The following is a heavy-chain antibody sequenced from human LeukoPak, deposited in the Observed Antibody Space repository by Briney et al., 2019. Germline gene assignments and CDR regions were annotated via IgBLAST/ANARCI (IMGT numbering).Heavy chain of an antibody. Sequence: GGSLRLSCSASGFTFNTYAMNWVRQAPGKGLEWVSGISASGHGTYYADSARGRFTISRANSENTLYLQMNNLRPEDTAVYYCAKDRPNLEWLLEIWGQGTLVSVSS. V-gene: IGHV3-23*01. J-gene: IGHJ4*02. D-gene: IGHD3-3*01. CDR3: AKDRPNLEWLLEI. CDR1: GFTFNTYA. CDR2: ISASGHGT.